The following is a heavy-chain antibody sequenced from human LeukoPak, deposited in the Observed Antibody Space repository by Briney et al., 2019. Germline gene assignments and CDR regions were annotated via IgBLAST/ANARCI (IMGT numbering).Heavy chain of an antibody. CDR3: ARRGRYSSSSYYYYYYYMDV. CDR2: INHSGST. J-gene: IGHJ6*03. CDR1: GGSFSGYY. Sequence: SETLSLTCAVYGGSFSGYYWSWIRQPPGEGLEWIGEINHSGSTNYNPSLKSRVTTSVDTSKNQFSLKLSSVTAADTAVYYCARRGRYSSSSYYYYYYYMDVWGKGTTVTVSS. D-gene: IGHD6-6*01. V-gene: IGHV4-34*01.